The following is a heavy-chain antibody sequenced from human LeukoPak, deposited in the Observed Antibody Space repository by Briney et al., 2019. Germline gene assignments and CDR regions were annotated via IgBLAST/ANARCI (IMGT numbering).Heavy chain of an antibody. CDR3: ARELDAFDI. Sequence: GGSLRLSCAASGFTFSSHGMHWVRQAPGKGLEWVAVIWYDGSNKYYADSVKGRFTISRDNAKNSLYLQMNSLRAEDTALYYCARELDAFDIWGQGTMVTVSS. CDR1: GFTFSSHG. CDR2: IWYDGSNK. V-gene: IGHV3-33*01. J-gene: IGHJ3*02.